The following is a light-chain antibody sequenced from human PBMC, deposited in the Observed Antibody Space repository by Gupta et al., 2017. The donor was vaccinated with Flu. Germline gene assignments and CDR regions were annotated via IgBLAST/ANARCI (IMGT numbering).Light chain of an antibody. CDR2: AAS. CDR3: QQTYSTPRLT. V-gene: IGKV1-39*01. Sequence: SASVGDRVTITCRASQTISNYLNWVQQKPGKAPKLLIYAASSLQSGVPSRFSGSGSGTDFTLTSSSLQPEDLATYYGQQTYSTPRLTFGGGTKVEIK. J-gene: IGKJ4*01. CDR1: QTISNY.